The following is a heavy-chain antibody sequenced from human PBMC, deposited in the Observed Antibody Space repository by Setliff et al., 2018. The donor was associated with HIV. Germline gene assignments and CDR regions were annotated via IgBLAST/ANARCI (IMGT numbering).Heavy chain of an antibody. CDR2: IFYTGST. CDR1: GGSISSSTYY. Sequence: PSETLSLTCSVSGGSISSSTYYWGWIRQPPGKGLEWIGDIFYTGSTYYNPSLKSRVAISVDTSENQFSLKLNSVTAAETAVYYCARRGRDGVFIMFATGFDPWGQGALVTVSS. D-gene: IGHD2-8*01. J-gene: IGHJ5*02. CDR3: ARRGRDGVFIMFATGFDP. V-gene: IGHV4-39*01.